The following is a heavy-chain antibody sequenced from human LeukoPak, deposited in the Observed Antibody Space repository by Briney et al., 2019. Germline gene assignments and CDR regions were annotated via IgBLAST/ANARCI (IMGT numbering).Heavy chain of an antibody. D-gene: IGHD1-1*01. Sequence: PSETLSLTCTVSGDSINNNNYYWGWIRQPPGEGLEWVGNIYYNGRTYYSPSLKSRVTISVDTSKNQFSLKLSSVTAADTAVYYCARTTTSSDMDVWGKGTTVTVSS. J-gene: IGHJ6*03. V-gene: IGHV4-39*01. CDR2: IYYNGRT. CDR1: GDSINNNNYY. CDR3: ARTTTSSDMDV.